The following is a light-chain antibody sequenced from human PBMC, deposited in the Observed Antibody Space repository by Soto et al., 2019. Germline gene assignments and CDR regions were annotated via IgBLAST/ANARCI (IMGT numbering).Light chain of an antibody. CDR2: DTS. J-gene: IGKJ1*01. CDR3: QQYDSSWT. Sequence: EIVLTQSPGTLSLSPGERATLSCRASQSISSTFLAWYQHKPGQAPRVLIYDTSRRASGIPDRFSGGGSGTEFTLTISRLEPEDFAVYYCQQYDSSWTFGQGTKVEVK. CDR1: QSISSTF. V-gene: IGKV3-20*01.